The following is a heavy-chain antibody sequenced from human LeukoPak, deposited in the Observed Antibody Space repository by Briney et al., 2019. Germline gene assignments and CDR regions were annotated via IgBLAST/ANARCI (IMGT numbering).Heavy chain of an antibody. CDR2: INPNSGDT. Sequence: ASVKVSCKASGYTFTGYYVHWVRQAPGQGLEWMGWINPNSGDTNYIQKFEGRVTMTRDTSISTAHMELSRLSFGDSAIYYCARGTSSSGLIYYYHMDVWGTGTTVTVSS. CDR3: ARGTSSSGLIYYYHMDV. D-gene: IGHD6-6*01. CDR1: GYTFTGYY. V-gene: IGHV1-2*02. J-gene: IGHJ6*03.